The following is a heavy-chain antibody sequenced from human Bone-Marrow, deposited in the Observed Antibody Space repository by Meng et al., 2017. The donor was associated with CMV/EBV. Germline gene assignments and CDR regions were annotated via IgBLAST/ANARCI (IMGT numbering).Heavy chain of an antibody. CDR2: IYPGDSDT. V-gene: IGHV5-51*01. J-gene: IGHJ3*02. CDR3: ATPRNAGRLGAFDI. D-gene: IGHD2-15*01. Sequence: KVSCKGSGYSFSSYWIGGVRQMPGKGLEWMGIIYPGDSDTRYSPSFQGQVTISADKSISTAYLQWSSLKASDTAMYYCATPRNAGRLGAFDIWGQGTMVTVSS. CDR1: GYSFSSYW.